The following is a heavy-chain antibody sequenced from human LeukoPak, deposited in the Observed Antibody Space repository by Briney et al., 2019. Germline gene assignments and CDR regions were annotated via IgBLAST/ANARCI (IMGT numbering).Heavy chain of an antibody. J-gene: IGHJ4*02. Sequence: GGSLRLSCAASGFTFSSYWMSWVRQAPGKGLEWVANIKQDGSEKYYVDSVKGRFTISRNNAKNSLYLQMNSLRAEDTAVYYCARDMGSSWYRVFDYWGQGTLVTVSS. CDR2: IKQDGSEK. V-gene: IGHV3-7*01. CDR1: GFTFSSYW. CDR3: ARDMGSSWYRVFDY. D-gene: IGHD6-13*01.